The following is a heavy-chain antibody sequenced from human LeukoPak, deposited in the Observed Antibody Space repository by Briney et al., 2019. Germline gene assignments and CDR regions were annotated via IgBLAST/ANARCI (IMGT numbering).Heavy chain of an antibody. J-gene: IGHJ1*01. CDR2: INHSGST. Sequence: SETLSLTCAVYGGSSSDYYWSSFRQPPGKGLEWIGEINHSGSTNYNPSLKSRVTISVDTSKNQFSLKLSSVTAADTAVYYCAYSSDFQQHWGQGTLVTVSS. CDR1: GGSSSDYY. V-gene: IGHV4-34*01. CDR3: AYSSDFQQH. D-gene: IGHD3-22*01.